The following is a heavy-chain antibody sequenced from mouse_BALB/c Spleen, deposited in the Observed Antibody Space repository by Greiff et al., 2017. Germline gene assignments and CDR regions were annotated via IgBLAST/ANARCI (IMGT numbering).Heavy chain of an antibody. V-gene: IGHV2-2*02. CDR1: GFSLTSYG. CDR2: IWSGGST. CDR3: ARNPPMDYDAMDY. J-gene: IGHJ4*01. Sequence: QVQLKESGPGLVQPSQSLSITCTVSGFSLTSYGVHWVRQSPGKGLEWLGVIWSGGSTDYNAAFISRLSISKDNSKSQVFFKMNSLQANDTAIYYCARNPPMDYDAMDYWGQGTSVTVSS.